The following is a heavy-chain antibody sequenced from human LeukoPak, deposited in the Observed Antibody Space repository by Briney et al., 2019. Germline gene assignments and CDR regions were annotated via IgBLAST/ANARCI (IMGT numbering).Heavy chain of an antibody. CDR2: FYYSGST. D-gene: IGHD2-2*01. V-gene: IGHV4-39*01. CDR3: ASGEGQLLSSIDP. CDR1: GGSITNTRYF. Sequence: PSETLSLTCTVSGGSITNTRYFWGWIRQPPGKGLEWIGSFYYSGSTYYNPSLKSRVTISVDTSKNQFSLELRSVTAADTAVYYCASGEGQLLSSIDPWGQGTLVTVSS. J-gene: IGHJ5*02.